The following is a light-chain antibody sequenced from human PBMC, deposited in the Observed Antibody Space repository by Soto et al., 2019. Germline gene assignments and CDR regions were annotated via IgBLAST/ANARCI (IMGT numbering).Light chain of an antibody. Sequence: DIQMPQSPSSLSASVGDRVNITCQASQSISSYLNWYQQKPGKAPKLLIYAASSLQSGVPSRFSGSVSGTDLTLTISSLQPEDFATYYCQQSYSTPLTFGGGTKVEIK. CDR2: AAS. J-gene: IGKJ4*01. CDR3: QQSYSTPLT. V-gene: IGKV1-39*01. CDR1: QSISSY.